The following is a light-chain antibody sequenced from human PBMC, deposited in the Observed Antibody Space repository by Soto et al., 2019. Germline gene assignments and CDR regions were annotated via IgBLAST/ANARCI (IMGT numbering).Light chain of an antibody. CDR3: QQYYNWPRT. J-gene: IGKJ1*01. CDR2: GAS. Sequence: EIVMTQSPATLSVSPGERATLSCRASSSVINNLAWYQQKPGQAPSLLIYGASTRATGTPARFSGSGSGTEFTLTISALQSEDFGVYYCQQYYNWPRTFGQGTKVEIK. CDR1: SSVINN. V-gene: IGKV3-15*01.